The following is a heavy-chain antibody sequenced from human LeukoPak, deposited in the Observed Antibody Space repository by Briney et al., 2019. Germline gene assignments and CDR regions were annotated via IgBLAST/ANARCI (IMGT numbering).Heavy chain of an antibody. D-gene: IGHD2-2*01. CDR1: GFTVSSNY. CDR3: TRDLGCSSTSCYYYYYYYYMDV. CDR2: IYSGGDT. J-gene: IGHJ6*03. V-gene: IGHV3-66*01. Sequence: QSGGSLRLSCAASGFTVSSNYMGWVRQAPGKGLEWVSVIYSGGDTYYADSVKGRFTISRDNSKNMIYLEMSSLKAEDTAVYYCTRDLGCSSTSCYYYYYYYYMDVWGKGTTVTVSS.